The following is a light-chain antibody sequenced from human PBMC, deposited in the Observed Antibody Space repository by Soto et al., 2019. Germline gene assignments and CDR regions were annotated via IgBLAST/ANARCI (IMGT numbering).Light chain of an antibody. CDR3: QQLSGYPWT. V-gene: IGKV1-9*01. CDR1: QGIDNY. CDR2: AAS. J-gene: IGKJ1*01. Sequence: IQLTQSPSSLSASVGDRVTITCRASQGIDNYLAWYQQKPGTAPKLLIYAASTLQSGVPSRFSGRGSGTDFTLTISILQPEDFATYSCQQLSGYPWTFGQGTKVEIK.